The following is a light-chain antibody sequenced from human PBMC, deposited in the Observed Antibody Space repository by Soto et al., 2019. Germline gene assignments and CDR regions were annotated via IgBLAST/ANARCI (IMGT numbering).Light chain of an antibody. CDR1: SSDVGGYNY. Sequence: QSALTQPRSVSGSPGQSVTISCTGTSSDVGGYNYVSWYQQYPGKAPKLIIYDVSKRPSGVPDRFSGSKSGNTASLTISGLQAEDEADYCCCSYAGTYTLWVFGGGTKVTVL. CDR2: DVS. CDR3: CSYAGTYTLWV. V-gene: IGLV2-11*01. J-gene: IGLJ3*02.